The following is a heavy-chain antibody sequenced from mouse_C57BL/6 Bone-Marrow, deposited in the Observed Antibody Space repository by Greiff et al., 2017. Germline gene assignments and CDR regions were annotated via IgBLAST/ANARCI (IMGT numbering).Heavy chain of an antibody. Sequence: EVMLVESGEGLVKPGGSLKLSCAASGFTFSSYAMSWVRQTPEKRLEWVAYISSGGDYIYYADPVKGRFTISRDNARNTLYLQMSSLKSEDTDMYYCTRTTTVVATDAMDYWGQGTSVTVSS. D-gene: IGHD1-1*01. CDR2: ISSGGDYI. J-gene: IGHJ4*01. V-gene: IGHV5-9-1*02. CDR1: GFTFSSYA. CDR3: TRTTTVVATDAMDY.